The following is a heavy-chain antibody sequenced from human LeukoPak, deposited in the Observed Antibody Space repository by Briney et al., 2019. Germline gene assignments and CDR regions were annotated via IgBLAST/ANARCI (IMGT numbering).Heavy chain of an antibody. D-gene: IGHD3-10*01. CDR2: INSDGSST. J-gene: IGHJ6*03. CDR3: ARSHYYGSGGYYYYMDV. V-gene: IGHV3-74*01. CDR1: GSTFSSYW. Sequence: GGSLRLSCAASGSTFSSYWMHWVRQAPGKGLVWVSRINSDGSSTSYADSVKGRFTISRDNAKNTLYLQMNSLRAEDTAVYYCARSHYYGSGGYYYYMDVWGKGTTVTVSS.